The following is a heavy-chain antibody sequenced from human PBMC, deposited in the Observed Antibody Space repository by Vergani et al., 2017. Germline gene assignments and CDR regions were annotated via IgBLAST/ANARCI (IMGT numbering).Heavy chain of an antibody. Sequence: QVRLQESGPGLVKPSETLALTCTGSGASVNSYYWSWIRQPPGKGLEWMGYLSFRGDTLYHPSVKGRMTISLNTSSNQFSLYLTSVTAADTAVYYCARSRIYYGARSPDYWGQGTLVTVSS. CDR3: ARSRIYYGARSPDY. CDR1: GASVNSYY. CDR2: LSFRGDT. D-gene: IGHD4/OR15-4a*01. V-gene: IGHV4-59*02. J-gene: IGHJ4*02.